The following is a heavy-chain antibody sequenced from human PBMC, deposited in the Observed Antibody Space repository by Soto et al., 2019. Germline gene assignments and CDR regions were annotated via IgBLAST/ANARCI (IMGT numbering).Heavy chain of an antibody. CDR1: GFTFTSSA. D-gene: IGHD3-3*01. V-gene: IGHV1-58*01. CDR2: IVVGSGNT. CDR3: AATNHYDFWSGYSVNDY. J-gene: IGHJ4*02. Sequence: SVKVSCKASGFTFTSSAVQWVRQDRGQRLEWIGWIVVGSGNTNYAQKFQERVTITRDMSTSTAYMEPSSLRSEDTAVYYCAATNHYDFWSGYSVNDYWGQGTLVTVSS.